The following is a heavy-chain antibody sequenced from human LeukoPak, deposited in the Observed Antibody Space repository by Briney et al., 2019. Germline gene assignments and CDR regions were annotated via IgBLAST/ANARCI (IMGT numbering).Heavy chain of an antibody. Sequence: GSLRLSCAASEFTFSSHSMNWVRQAPGKGLEWVSSISRSGGSIYYADSQKGRFTISRDNAKNSLYLQMNSLRAEDTAVYFCARSLKVSAALDVFDIWGQGTMVTVSS. V-gene: IGHV3-21*01. CDR3: ARSLKVSAALDVFDI. CDR1: EFTFSSHS. J-gene: IGHJ3*02. CDR2: ISRSGGSI. D-gene: IGHD2-2*01.